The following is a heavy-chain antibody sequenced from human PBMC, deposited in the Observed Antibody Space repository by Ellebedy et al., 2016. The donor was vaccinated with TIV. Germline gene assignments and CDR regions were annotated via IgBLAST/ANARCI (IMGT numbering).Heavy chain of an antibody. CDR3: AKGRYCSGGRCYPEFDY. CDR1: GFTFNNFG. CDR2: ISHDGNDI. J-gene: IGHJ4*02. V-gene: IGHV3-30*18. D-gene: IGHD2-15*01. Sequence: PGGSLRLSCAASGFTFNNFGMHWVRQAPGKGLEWVAVISHDGNDIHYADSVKGRFTISRDNSRNTLYLQMNSLRTEDTAVYYCAKGRYCSGGRCYPEFDYWGQGTLVTVSS.